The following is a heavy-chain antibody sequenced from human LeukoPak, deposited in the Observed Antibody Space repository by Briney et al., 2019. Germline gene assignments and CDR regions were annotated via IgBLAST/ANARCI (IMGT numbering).Heavy chain of an antibody. V-gene: IGHV4-30-2*01. CDR1: GGSISSGGYS. Sequence: PSETLYLTCAVSGGSISSGGYSWSWIRQPPGKGLEWIGYIYHSGSTYYNPSLKSRVTISVDTSKNQFSLRLGSVTAADTTFYYCARGKIGRYYYDSSGYHYFDYWGQGTLVTVSS. CDR2: IYHSGST. D-gene: IGHD3-22*01. CDR3: ARGKIGRYYYDSSGYHYFDY. J-gene: IGHJ4*02.